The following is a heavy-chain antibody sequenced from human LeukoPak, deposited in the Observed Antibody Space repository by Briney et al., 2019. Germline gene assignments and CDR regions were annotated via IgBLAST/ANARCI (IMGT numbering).Heavy chain of an antibody. CDR1: GYTFTAYY. Sequence: VASVKVSCKPSGYTFTAYYMHWVRQAPGQGLEWMGWINPNIGGTNYAQKSQGRVTMTRDTSISTAYMELSRLRSDDTAVYYCARDLDYYDSSGYGYHAFDIWGQGTMVTVSS. CDR2: INPNIGGT. D-gene: IGHD3-22*01. J-gene: IGHJ3*02. CDR3: ARDLDYYDSSGYGYHAFDI. V-gene: IGHV1-2*02.